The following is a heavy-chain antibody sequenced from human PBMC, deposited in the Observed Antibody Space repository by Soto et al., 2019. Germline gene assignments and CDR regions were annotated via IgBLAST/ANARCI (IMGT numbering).Heavy chain of an antibody. CDR1: GVTFSSET. D-gene: IGHD3-10*01. Sequence: QVQLVQSGADVKKPGSSVKVSCPASGVTFSSETLGWVRQAPGQGLEWVGGIIPLFGTASYAQKLQGRVTITADESTSTVYMELSSLRSDDTAVYFCATELGENPASPFDAWGQGTLVTVSS. CDR2: IIPLFGTA. J-gene: IGHJ4*02. V-gene: IGHV1-69*01. CDR3: ATELGENPASPFDA.